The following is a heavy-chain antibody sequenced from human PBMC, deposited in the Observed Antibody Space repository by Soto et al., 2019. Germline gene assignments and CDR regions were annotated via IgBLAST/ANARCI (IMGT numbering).Heavy chain of an antibody. CDR3: AKSVVYSGYVSVDYYMDV. D-gene: IGHD5-12*01. CDR2: ISYDGSNK. V-gene: IGHV3-30*18. J-gene: IGHJ6*03. CDR1: GFTFSSYG. Sequence: QVQLVESGGGVVHPGRSLRLSCAASGFTFSSYGMHWVRQAPGKGLEWVAVISYDGSNKYYADSVKGRFTISRDNSKNTLDLQMNCLGAEATALYYCAKSVVYSGYVSVDYYMDVWGKGTTVTVSS.